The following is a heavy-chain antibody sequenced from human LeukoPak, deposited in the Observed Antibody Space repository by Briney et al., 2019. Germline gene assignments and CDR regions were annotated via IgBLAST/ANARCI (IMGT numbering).Heavy chain of an antibody. D-gene: IGHD5-12*01. J-gene: IGHJ4*02. CDR1: GYTFSTYG. V-gene: IGHV1-18*01. Sequence: ASVNVSCKASGYTFSTYGVSWVRQAPGQGLEWMGWISTYNGNTNYAQKLQGRVTMTTDTSTSTAYMELRSLRSDDTAVYYCARGTTADIDYWGQGTLVTVSS. CDR3: ARGTTADIDY. CDR2: ISTYNGNT.